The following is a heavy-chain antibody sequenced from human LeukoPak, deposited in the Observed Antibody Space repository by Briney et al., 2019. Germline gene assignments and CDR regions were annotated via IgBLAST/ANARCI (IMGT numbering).Heavy chain of an antibody. V-gene: IGHV4-34*01. D-gene: IGHD5-24*01. J-gene: IGHJ6*02. CDR1: GGSFSCYY. Sequence: SETLSLTCAVYGGSFSCYYWSWLRQPPGKGLEWCGELNHSGSTNYNPSLKSRVTISVDTSKNQFSLKLSSVTAADTAVYYCARGGDRDGYNYYYYYYGMDVWGQGTTVTVSS. CDR2: LNHSGST. CDR3: ARGGDRDGYNYYYYYYGMDV.